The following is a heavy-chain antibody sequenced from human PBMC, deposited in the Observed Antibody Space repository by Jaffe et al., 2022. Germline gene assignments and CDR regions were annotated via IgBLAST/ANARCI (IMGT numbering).Heavy chain of an antibody. J-gene: IGHJ4*02. CDR2: INHSGST. D-gene: IGHD6-19*01. CDR3: ARGPRIRKGIAVAGNRFDC. Sequence: QVQLQQWGAGLLKPSETLSLTCAVYGGSFSGYYWSWIRQPPGKGLEWIGEINHSGSTNYNPSLKSRVTISVDTSKNQFSLKLSSVTAADTAVYYCARGPRIRKGIAVAGNRFDCWGQGTLVTVSS. CDR1: GGSFSGYY. V-gene: IGHV4-34*01.